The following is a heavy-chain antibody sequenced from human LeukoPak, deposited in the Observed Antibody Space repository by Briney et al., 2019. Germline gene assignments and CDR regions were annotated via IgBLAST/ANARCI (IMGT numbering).Heavy chain of an antibody. Sequence: PGGSLRLSCAASGVTFSTYGMHWVRQAPGKGLEWVAVIWYDGNNKYYADSGKGRFTISRDNSKNTLYLQMNSLRAEDTAVYYCARDPPGRGYYDYWGQGTLVTVSS. CDR1: GVTFSTYG. D-gene: IGHD2-15*01. CDR3: ARDPPGRGYYDY. V-gene: IGHV3-33*01. J-gene: IGHJ4*02. CDR2: IWYDGNNK.